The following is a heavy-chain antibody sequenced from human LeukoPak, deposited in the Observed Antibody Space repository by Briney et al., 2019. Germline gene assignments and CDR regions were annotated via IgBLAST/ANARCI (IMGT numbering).Heavy chain of an antibody. V-gene: IGHV4-59*08. D-gene: IGHD2-2*01. J-gene: IGHJ5*02. CDR2: MYYSGST. CDR1: GGSISNYY. Sequence: SETLSLTCTVSGGSISNYYWSWIRQPPGKGLEWIGYMYYSGSTNYNPSLKSRVTISVDTSKNQFSLKLRSVTAADTAVYYCARHPDIAVVSWWLDPWGQGTLVTVSS. CDR3: ARHPDIAVVSWWLDP.